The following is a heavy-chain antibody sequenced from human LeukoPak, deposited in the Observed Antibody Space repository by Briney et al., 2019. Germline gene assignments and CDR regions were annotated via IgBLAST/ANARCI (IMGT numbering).Heavy chain of an antibody. D-gene: IGHD5-18*01. CDR1: GYTFTGYY. CDR3: ARGPGHTAMVEYYFDY. J-gene: IGHJ4*02. CDR2: INPNSGGT. V-gene: IGHV1-2*04. Sequence: SSVKVSCKASGYTFTGYYMHWVRQAPGQGLEWMGWINPNSGGTNYAQKFQGWVTMTRDTSISSAYMELSRLRSDDTAVYYCARGPGHTAMVEYYFDYWSQGTLVTVSS.